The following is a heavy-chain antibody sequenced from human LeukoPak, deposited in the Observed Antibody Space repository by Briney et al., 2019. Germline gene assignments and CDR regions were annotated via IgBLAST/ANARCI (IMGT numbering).Heavy chain of an antibody. CDR1: GFTFSSYW. Sequence: PGGSLRLSCAASGFTFSSYWMHWVRQAPGKGLVGVSLINSDGSNTNYADSVKGRFTISRDNAKNTMYLQMNSLRAEDTAVYYCARVAVAGPRNDYWGQGTLVTVSS. CDR2: INSDGSNT. D-gene: IGHD6-19*01. J-gene: IGHJ4*02. V-gene: IGHV3-74*01. CDR3: ARVAVAGPRNDY.